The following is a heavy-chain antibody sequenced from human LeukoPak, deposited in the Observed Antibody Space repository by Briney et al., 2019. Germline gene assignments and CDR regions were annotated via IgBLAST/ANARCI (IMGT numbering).Heavy chain of an antibody. D-gene: IGHD4-17*01. Sequence: PGGSLRLSCAASGFTFSTYSMNWVRQAPRKGLEWVSSISSSSTYIYYADSVKGRFTISRDNAKNSLYLQMNSLRAEDTAVYYCGTWTTVASYFDYWGQGTLVTVSS. J-gene: IGHJ4*02. CDR1: GFTFSTYS. CDR3: GTWTTVASYFDY. V-gene: IGHV3-21*06. CDR2: ISSSSTYI.